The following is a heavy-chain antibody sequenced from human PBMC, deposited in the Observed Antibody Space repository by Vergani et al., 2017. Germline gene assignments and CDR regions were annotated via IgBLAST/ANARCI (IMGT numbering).Heavy chain of an antibody. CDR2: IKSDGSII. CDR1: GFSFNSYW. J-gene: IGHJ3*01. CDR3: AREYSSTSGRAFDV. V-gene: IGHV3-74*03. D-gene: IGHD2-2*01. Sequence: DVHLAESGGGFFQPGGSLRLSCSASGFSFNSYWMHWVRQVPGKGLLWVSRIKSDGSIIAYADSVKGRFTISRDNAQNTLYLQMNSLRAEDTAVYYCAREYSSTSGRAFDVWGQGTKVTVSS.